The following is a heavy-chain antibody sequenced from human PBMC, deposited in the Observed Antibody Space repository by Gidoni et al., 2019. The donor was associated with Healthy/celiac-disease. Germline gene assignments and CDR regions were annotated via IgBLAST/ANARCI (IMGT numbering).Heavy chain of an antibody. Sequence: EVQLVESGGVVVQPGGSLRLSCAASGFTCDDYNMHWVRQAPGKGLEWVSLISWGGGSQYYADSVKGRFTISRDNSKNSLYLQMNSLRTEDTALYYCAKDIGRRGYSYGYLGMDVWGQGTTVTVSS. V-gene: IGHV3-43*01. J-gene: IGHJ6*02. D-gene: IGHD5-18*01. CDR3: AKDIGRRGYSYGYLGMDV. CDR2: ISWGGGSQ. CDR1: GFTCDDYN.